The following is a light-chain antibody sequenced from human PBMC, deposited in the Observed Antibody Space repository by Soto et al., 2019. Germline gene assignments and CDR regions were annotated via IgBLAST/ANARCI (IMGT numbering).Light chain of an antibody. J-gene: IGKJ1*01. Sequence: EIVLTQSPGTLSLSPGERATLACRASQSVSSSYLAWYQQKPGQAPRLLIYGASSRDTGIPDRFSGSGSGTDFTLTISRLDPEDFSVYYCQQYGSSPTFGQGTKVDIK. V-gene: IGKV3-20*01. CDR1: QSVSSSY. CDR3: QQYGSSPT. CDR2: GAS.